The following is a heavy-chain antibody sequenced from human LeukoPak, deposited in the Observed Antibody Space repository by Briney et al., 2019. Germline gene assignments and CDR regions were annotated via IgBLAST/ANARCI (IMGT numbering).Heavy chain of an antibody. Sequence: NLGASLQISCQGSGSSFTSYWIGWVRQLPGKGLEWMGIIYPGDSDTRYSPSFQGQVTISADKSISTAYLQWSSLKASDTAMYYCARSIAVAGITLLDYWGQGTLVTVSS. CDR1: GSSFTSYW. J-gene: IGHJ4*02. CDR2: IYPGDSDT. CDR3: ARSIAVAGITLLDY. D-gene: IGHD6-19*01. V-gene: IGHV5-51*01.